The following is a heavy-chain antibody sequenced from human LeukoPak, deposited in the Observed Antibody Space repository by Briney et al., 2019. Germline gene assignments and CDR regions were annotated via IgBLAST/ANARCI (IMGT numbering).Heavy chain of an antibody. J-gene: IGHJ5*02. CDR1: GGSISSGGYS. D-gene: IGHD3-22*01. CDR2: IYYSGST. V-gene: IGHV4-31*03. Sequence: SETLSLTCTVSGGSISSGGYSWSWIRQHPGTGLEWIGYIYYSGSTYYNPSLKSRVTISVDTSKNQFSLKLSSVTAADTAVYYCARDRGYYDSSGPTGFDPWGQGTLVTVSS. CDR3: ARDRGYYDSSGPTGFDP.